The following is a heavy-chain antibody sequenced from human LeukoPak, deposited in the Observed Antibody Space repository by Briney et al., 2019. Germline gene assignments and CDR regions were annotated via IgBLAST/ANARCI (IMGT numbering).Heavy chain of an antibody. J-gene: IGHJ4*02. CDR2: IYTSGST. D-gene: IGHD3-10*01. V-gene: IGHV4-61*02. Sequence: SETLSLTCTVSGGSISSSSYYWSWIRQPAGKGLEWIGRIYTSGSTNYNPSLKSRVTMSVDTSKNQFSLKLSSVTAADTAVYYCARDRLGPDYYGSGSYPDYWGQGTLVTVSS. CDR1: GGSISSSSYY. CDR3: ARDRLGPDYYGSGSYPDY.